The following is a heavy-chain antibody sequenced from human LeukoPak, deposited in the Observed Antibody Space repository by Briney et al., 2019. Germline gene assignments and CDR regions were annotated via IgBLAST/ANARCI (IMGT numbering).Heavy chain of an antibody. Sequence: GGSLRLSCAASGFTFSSYGTHWVRQAPGKGLEWVAVISYDGNNKYYADSVKGRFTISRDNSKNTLYLQMNSLRVEDTAVYYCAGDHGSSGWYETVDYWGQGTLVTVSS. V-gene: IGHV3-30*03. CDR2: ISYDGNNK. CDR3: AGDHGSSGWYETVDY. D-gene: IGHD6-19*01. J-gene: IGHJ4*02. CDR1: GFTFSSYG.